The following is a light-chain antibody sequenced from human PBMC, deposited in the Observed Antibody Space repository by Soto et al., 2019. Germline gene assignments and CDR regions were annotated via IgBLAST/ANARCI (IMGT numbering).Light chain of an antibody. CDR2: DAS. V-gene: IGKV1-5*01. CDR3: QQYNSYSQT. J-gene: IGKJ1*01. Sequence: DIQMTQSPSTLSASVGDRVTITCLASQSISSWLAWYQQKPGKAPKLLIYDASSLESGVPSRFSGSGSGTEFTHTISSLQPDDFATFYCQQYNSYSQTFGQGTKVEIK. CDR1: QSISSW.